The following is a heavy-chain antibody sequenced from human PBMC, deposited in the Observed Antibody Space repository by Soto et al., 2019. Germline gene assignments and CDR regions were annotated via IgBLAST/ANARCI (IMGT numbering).Heavy chain of an antibody. J-gene: IGHJ6*03. CDR3: ARQVVVPAAISSEYYMDV. CDR1: GGSFSGYY. Sequence: SETLSLTCAVYGGSFSGYYWSWIRQPPGKGLEWIGEINHSGSTNYNPSLKSRVTISVDTSKNQFSLKLSSVTAADTAVYYCARQVVVPAAISSEYYMDVWGKGTTVTVSS. CDR2: INHSGST. V-gene: IGHV4-34*01. D-gene: IGHD2-2*01.